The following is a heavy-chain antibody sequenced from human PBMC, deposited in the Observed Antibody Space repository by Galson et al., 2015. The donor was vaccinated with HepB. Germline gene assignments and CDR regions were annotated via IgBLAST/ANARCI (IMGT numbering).Heavy chain of an antibody. J-gene: IGHJ3*02. Sequence: SVKVSCKASGGTFSSYAISWVRQAPGQGLEWMGGIIPIFGTANYAQKFQGRVTITADESTSTAYMELSSLRSEDTAVYYCARGGTQDIVATIKAFDIWGQGTMVTVSS. D-gene: IGHD5-12*01. CDR1: GGTFSSYA. CDR2: IIPIFGTA. CDR3: ARGGTQDIVATIKAFDI. V-gene: IGHV1-69*13.